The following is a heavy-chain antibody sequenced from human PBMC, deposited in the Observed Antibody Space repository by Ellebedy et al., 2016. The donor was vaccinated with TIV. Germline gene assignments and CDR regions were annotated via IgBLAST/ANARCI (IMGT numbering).Heavy chain of an antibody. Sequence: AASVKVSCKAFGYTFTRYYLHWVRQAPGQGLEWMGVINPSGGSTNYAQKFQGRVTMTRDTSTSTVYMELSSLRSEDTAVYYCAREDTTVTSDGRNGMDVWGQGTTVTVSS. CDR1: GYTFTRYY. J-gene: IGHJ6*02. CDR3: AREDTTVTSDGRNGMDV. D-gene: IGHD4-17*01. CDR2: INPSGGST. V-gene: IGHV1-46*01.